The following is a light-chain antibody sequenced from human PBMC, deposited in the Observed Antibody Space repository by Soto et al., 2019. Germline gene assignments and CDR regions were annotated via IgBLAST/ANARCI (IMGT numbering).Light chain of an antibody. CDR2: AAS. CDR3: QKYRSVPV. CDR1: QGIRNF. V-gene: IGKV1-27*01. Sequence: DIQMTQSPASLSASVGDRVTITCRASQGIRNFVAWYQQKPGKAPKLLIYAASTLQSVVPSRFSGSGSGTDFTLTINSLQPEDVATFSCQKYRSVPVFGPGTKVEIK. J-gene: IGKJ3*01.